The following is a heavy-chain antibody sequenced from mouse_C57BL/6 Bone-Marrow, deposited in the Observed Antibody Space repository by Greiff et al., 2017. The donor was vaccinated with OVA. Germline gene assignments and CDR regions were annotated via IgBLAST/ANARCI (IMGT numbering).Heavy chain of an antibody. CDR1: GYTFTDYE. Sequence: QVHVKQSGAELVRPGASVTLSCKASGYTFTDYEMHWVKQTPVHGLEWIGAIDPETGGTAYNQKFKGKAILTADKSSSTAYMELRSLTSEDSAVYYCTRSRGSNYFDYWGQGTTLTVSS. J-gene: IGHJ2*01. V-gene: IGHV1-15*01. D-gene: IGHD1-1*01. CDR2: IDPETGGT. CDR3: TRSRGSNYFDY.